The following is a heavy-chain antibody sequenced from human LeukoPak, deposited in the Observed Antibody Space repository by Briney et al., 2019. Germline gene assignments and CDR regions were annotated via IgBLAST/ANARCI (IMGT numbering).Heavy chain of an antibody. D-gene: IGHD3-3*01. CDR3: ARDLPPFKFTILGVVIGY. CDR2: ISAYNGNT. CDR1: GYTFTSYG. V-gene: IGHV1-18*01. Sequence: ASVKVSCKASGYTFTSYGISWVRQAPGQGLEWMGWISAYNGNTNYAQKLQGRVTMTTDTSTSTAYMELRSLRSDDTAVYYCARDLPPFKFTILGVVIGYWGQGTLVTVSS. J-gene: IGHJ4*02.